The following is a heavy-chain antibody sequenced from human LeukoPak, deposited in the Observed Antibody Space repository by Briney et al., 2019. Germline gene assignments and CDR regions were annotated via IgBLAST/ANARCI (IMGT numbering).Heavy chain of an antibody. CDR2: IYYTGST. D-gene: IGHD2-21*02. CDR3: ARRVVVVTANDKSDAFDM. J-gene: IGHJ3*02. CDR1: GGSISTYY. Sequence: SETLSLTCTVSGGSISTYYWNWIRQPPGEGLEWIGYIYYTGSTKSNPSLKSRVTISLDTSKNQFSLNLSSLTAADTAVYYCARRVVVVTANDKSDAFDMWGQGTVVTVSS. V-gene: IGHV4-59*01.